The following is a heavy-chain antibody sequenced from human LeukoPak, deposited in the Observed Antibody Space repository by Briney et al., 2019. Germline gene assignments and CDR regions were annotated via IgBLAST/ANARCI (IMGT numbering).Heavy chain of an antibody. Sequence: GRSLRLSCAASGFTFSSYGMPWVRQAPGKGLEWVAVIWYDGSNKYYADSVKGRFTISRDNSKNTLYLQMNSLRAEDTAVYYCAKAGGSYYVRYYYYYMDVWGKGTTVTVSS. CDR2: IWYDGSNK. CDR1: GFTFSSYG. CDR3: AKAGGSYYVRYYYYYMDV. V-gene: IGHV3-33*06. D-gene: IGHD1-26*01. J-gene: IGHJ6*03.